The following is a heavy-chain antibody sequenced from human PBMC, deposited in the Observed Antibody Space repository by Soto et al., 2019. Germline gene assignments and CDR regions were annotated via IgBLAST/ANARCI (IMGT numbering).Heavy chain of an antibody. D-gene: IGHD3-10*01. J-gene: IGHJ5*02. CDR2: IYYSGST. V-gene: IGHV4-59*01. Sequence: PSETLSLTCTVSGGSISSYYWSWIRQPPGKGLEWIAYIYYSGSTNYNPSLKSRVTISVDTSKNQFSLKLSPVTAADTAVYYCARAYGSGSYHSGDWFDPWGQGTLVTVSS. CDR3: ARAYGSGSYHSGDWFDP. CDR1: GGSISSYY.